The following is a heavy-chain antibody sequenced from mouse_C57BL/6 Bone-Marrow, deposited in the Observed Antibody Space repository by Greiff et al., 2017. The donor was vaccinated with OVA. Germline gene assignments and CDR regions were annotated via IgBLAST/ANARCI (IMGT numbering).Heavy chain of an antibody. V-gene: IGHV14-3*01. D-gene: IGHD1-1*01. J-gene: IGHJ2*01. Sequence: DVKLQESVAELVRPGASVKLSCTASGFNIKNTYMHWVKQRPEQGLEWIGRIDPANGNTKYAPKFQGKAPITADTSSNTAYLQLSSLTSEDTAIYYCASRYYGSSLYYFDYWGQGTTLTVSS. CDR2: IDPANGNT. CDR1: GFNIKNTY. CDR3: ASRYYGSSLYYFDY.